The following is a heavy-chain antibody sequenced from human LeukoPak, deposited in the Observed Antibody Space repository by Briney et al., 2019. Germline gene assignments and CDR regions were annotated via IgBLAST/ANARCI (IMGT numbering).Heavy chain of an antibody. CDR1: GYTFTSYG. CDR2: ISAYNGNT. V-gene: IGHV1-18*01. Sequence: ASVKVSCKASGYTFTSYGISWVRQAPGQGPEWMGWISAYNGNTNYAQKLQGRVTMTTDTSTSTAYMELRSLRSDDTAVYYCARDGLAAAGTLVFDYWGQGTLVTVSS. D-gene: IGHD6-13*01. CDR3: ARDGLAAAGTLVFDY. J-gene: IGHJ4*02.